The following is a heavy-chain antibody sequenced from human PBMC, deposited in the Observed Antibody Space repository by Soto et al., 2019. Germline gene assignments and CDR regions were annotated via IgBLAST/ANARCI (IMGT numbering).Heavy chain of an antibody. Sequence: PGGSLRLSCSASGFTFNSYEMNWVRQAPGKGLEWISDISTSGSTRYYADSVKGRFTISRDNARNSLYLQMNNLRAEDTAVYYCVRDMATTQGFDFWGQGILVTVSS. CDR2: ISTSGSTR. V-gene: IGHV3-48*03. D-gene: IGHD5-12*01. CDR1: GFTFNSYE. CDR3: VRDMATTQGFDF. J-gene: IGHJ4*02.